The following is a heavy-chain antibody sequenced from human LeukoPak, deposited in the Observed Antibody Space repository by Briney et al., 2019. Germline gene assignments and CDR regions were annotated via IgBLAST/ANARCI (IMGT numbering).Heavy chain of an antibody. D-gene: IGHD1-26*01. Sequence: GGSLRLSCAASGLTFSSYSMNWVRQAPGKGLEWVSSISSSSYIYYADSVKGRFTISRDNAKNSLYLQMNSLRAEDTAVYYCARDEAGATDYWGQGTLVTVSS. J-gene: IGHJ4*02. CDR2: ISSSSYI. CDR1: GLTFSSYS. V-gene: IGHV3-21*01. CDR3: ARDEAGATDY.